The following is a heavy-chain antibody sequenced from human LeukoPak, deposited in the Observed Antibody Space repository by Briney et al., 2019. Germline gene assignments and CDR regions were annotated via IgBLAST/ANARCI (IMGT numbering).Heavy chain of an antibody. D-gene: IGHD6-13*01. Sequence: SETLSLTCAVYGGSFSGYYWSWIRQPPGKGLEWIGEINHSGSTNYNPSLKSRVTISVDTSKNQFSLKLSSVTAADTAVYYCARGPLALYSSSWFNWGQGTLVTVSS. CDR1: GGSFSGYY. V-gene: IGHV4-34*01. CDR3: ARGPLALYSSSWFN. J-gene: IGHJ4*02. CDR2: INHSGST.